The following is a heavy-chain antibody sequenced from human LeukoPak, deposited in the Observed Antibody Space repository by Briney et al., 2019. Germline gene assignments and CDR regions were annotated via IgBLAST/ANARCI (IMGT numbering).Heavy chain of an antibody. V-gene: IGHV3-30-3*01. CDR3: ARDRYCSSTSCPTRFDY. CDR2: ISYDGSNK. J-gene: IGHJ4*02. Sequence: PGGSLRVSCAASGFTFSSYAMHGVRQAPGKGLEWVAVISYDGSNKYYADSVKGRFTISRDNSKNTLYLQMNSLRPEDTAVYYCARDRYCSSTSCPTRFDYWGQGTLVTVSS. D-gene: IGHD2-2*01. CDR1: GFTFSSYA.